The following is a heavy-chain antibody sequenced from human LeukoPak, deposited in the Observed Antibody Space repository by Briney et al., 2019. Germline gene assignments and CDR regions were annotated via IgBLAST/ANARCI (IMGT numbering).Heavy chain of an antibody. D-gene: IGHD3-10*02. J-gene: IGHJ6*04. V-gene: IGHV3-48*03. CDR3: AELGITMIGGV. CDR1: GFTFSSYE. CDR2: ISSSGSTI. Sequence: GGSLRFSCAASGFTFSSYEMNWVRQAPGKGLEGVSYISSSGSTIYYADSVKGRFTISRDNAKNSLYLQMNSLRAEDTAVYYCAELGITMIGGVWGKGTTVTISS.